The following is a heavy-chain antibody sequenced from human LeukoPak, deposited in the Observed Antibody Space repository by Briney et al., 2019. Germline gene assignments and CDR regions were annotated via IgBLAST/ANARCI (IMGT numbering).Heavy chain of an antibody. J-gene: IGHJ4*02. CDR3: ASPSRGGGSYFDY. D-gene: IGHD1-26*01. CDR1: GGTFSSYA. CDR2: IIPILGIA. V-gene: IGHV1-69*04. Sequence: SVKVSCKASGGTFSSYAISWVRQAPGQGLEWMGRIIPILGIANYAQKFQGRVTITADKSTSTAYMELGSLRSEDTAVYYCASPSRGGGSYFDYWGQGTLVTVSS.